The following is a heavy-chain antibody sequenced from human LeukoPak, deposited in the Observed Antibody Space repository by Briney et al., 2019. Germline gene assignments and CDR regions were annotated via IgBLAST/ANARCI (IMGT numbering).Heavy chain of an antibody. CDR2: IYYSGST. V-gene: IGHV4-39*01. J-gene: IGHJ4*02. CDR1: GGSISSSSYY. Sequence: PSETLSLTCTVSGGSISSSSYYWGWIRQPPGKGLEWIGSIYYSGSTYYNPSLKSRVTISVDTSKNQFSLKLSSVTAADTAVYYCARHASSGWPCFDYWGQGTLVTVSS. CDR3: ARHASSGWPCFDY. D-gene: IGHD6-19*01.